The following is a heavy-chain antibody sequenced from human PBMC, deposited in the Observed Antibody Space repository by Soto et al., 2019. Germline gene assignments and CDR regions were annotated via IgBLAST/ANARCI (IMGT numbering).Heavy chain of an antibody. CDR1: GVTFSSYT. CDR3: ARSRIVMIVVVVPYCLDS. J-gene: IGHJ4*02. V-gene: IGHV3-23*01. CDR2: ISGNGEST. D-gene: IGHD2-21*01. Sequence: HPGGSLGLSCAASGVTFSSYTMTWVGQAPGKGPEWVSSISGNGESTKYADSVKGRFTISRDNSKNTLYLQINSLRAEDTAVYYCARSRIVMIVVVVPYCLDSWGQGALVNVSS.